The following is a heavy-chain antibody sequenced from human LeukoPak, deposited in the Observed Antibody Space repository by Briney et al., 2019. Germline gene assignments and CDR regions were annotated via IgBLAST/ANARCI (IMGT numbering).Heavy chain of an antibody. V-gene: IGHV3-30*18. D-gene: IGHD5-24*01. CDR1: GFTFSRYG. Sequence: GRSLRLSCAASGFTFSRYGVHWVRQAPGKGLEWVALISHGGSNKYYADSVKGRFTISRDNSKNTLYLQMNSLRPEDTAVYYCAKDNRQFSMEVWGNGTTVTV. CDR3: AKDNRQFSMEV. J-gene: IGHJ6*03. CDR2: ISHGGSNK.